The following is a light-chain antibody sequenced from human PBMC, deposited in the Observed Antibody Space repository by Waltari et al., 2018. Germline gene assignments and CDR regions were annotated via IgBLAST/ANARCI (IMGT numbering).Light chain of an antibody. V-gene: IGLV2-14*01. CDR2: DVN. J-gene: IGLJ2*01. Sequence: QSALTQPASVSGSPGQSLTLSCPRTSSAVDAYHYLSWYQQHPGKVPKVMIYDVNKRPSGVSNRFSGSKSGNTASLTISGLQSEDEADYYCSSFTSRRTLVFGGGTKLTVL. CDR1: SSAVDAYHY. CDR3: SSFTSRRTLV.